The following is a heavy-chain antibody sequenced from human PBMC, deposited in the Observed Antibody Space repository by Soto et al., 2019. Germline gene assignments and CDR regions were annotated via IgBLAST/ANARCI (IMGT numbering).Heavy chain of an antibody. CDR1: GFTFSSHA. CDR3: AMSPRSGFVPPWDY. Sequence: EVQLLESGGGLVQPGGSLRLSCAASGFTFSSHAVNWVRQAPGKGLEWVSGISDGGVSTYYADSVKGRFTISRDNSKNTLSLQMNSLRAGDTAVYYCAMSPRSGFVPPWDYWGQGTLVTVSS. V-gene: IGHV3-23*01. CDR2: ISDGGVST. J-gene: IGHJ4*02. D-gene: IGHD5-12*01.